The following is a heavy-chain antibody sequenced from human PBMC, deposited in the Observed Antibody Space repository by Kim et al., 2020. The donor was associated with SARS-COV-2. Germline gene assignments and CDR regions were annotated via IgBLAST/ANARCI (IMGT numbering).Heavy chain of an antibody. CDR1: GFTFSSYS. CDR2: ISSSSSTI. V-gene: IGHV3-48*04. Sequence: GGSLRLSCAASGFTFSSYSRNCVRKAPGKGLEWVSYISSSSSTIYYADSVKGRFTISRDNAKNSLYLQMNSLRAEDTAVYYCASSGYYFDAFDIWGQGTMVTVSS. J-gene: IGHJ3*02. CDR3: ASSGYYFDAFDI. D-gene: IGHD3-22*01.